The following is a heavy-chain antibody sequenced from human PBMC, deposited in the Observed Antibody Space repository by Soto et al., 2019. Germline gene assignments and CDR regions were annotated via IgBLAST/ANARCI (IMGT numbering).Heavy chain of an antibody. CDR3: ARDLGWSTGY. CDR1: GGSFSGYY. V-gene: IGHV4-34*01. D-gene: IGHD2-15*01. CDR2: INHSGST. Sequence: PSETLSLTCAVYGGSFSGYYWSWIRQPPGKGLEWIGEINHSGSTNYNPSLKSRVTISVDTSKNQFSLKLSSVTAEDTAVYYCARDLGWSTGYWGQGTLVTVSS. J-gene: IGHJ4*02.